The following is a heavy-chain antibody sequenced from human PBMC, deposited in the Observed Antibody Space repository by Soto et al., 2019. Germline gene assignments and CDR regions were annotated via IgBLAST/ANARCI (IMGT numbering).Heavy chain of an antibody. D-gene: IGHD1-20*01. J-gene: IGHJ5*02. CDR1: GFTFSGSA. CDR3: TGPYSSITSPT. Sequence: RTLSCAAFGFTFSGSAMHWVRQASGKGLEWVGRIRSKANSYATAYAASVKGRFTISRDDSKNTAYLQMNSLKTEDTAVYYCTGPYSSITSPTWRKGYLVTVSS. CDR2: IRSKANSYAT. V-gene: IGHV3-73*01.